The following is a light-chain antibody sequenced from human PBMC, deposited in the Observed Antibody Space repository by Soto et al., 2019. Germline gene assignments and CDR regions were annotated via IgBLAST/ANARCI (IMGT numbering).Light chain of an antibody. CDR1: QSVSNNY. V-gene: IGKV3-20*01. CDR3: QQYGSSGT. Sequence: EIVLTQSPGTLSLSPRERATLSCRASQSVSNNYLAWYQQKAGQAPRLLIYGASNRATGIPDRFSGSGSGTDFTLTISRLEPEDFAVYYCQQYGSSGTFGQGTKVDIK. J-gene: IGKJ1*01. CDR2: GAS.